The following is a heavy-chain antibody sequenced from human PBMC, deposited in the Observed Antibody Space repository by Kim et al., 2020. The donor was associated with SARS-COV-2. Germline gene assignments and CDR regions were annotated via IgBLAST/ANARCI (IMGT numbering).Heavy chain of an antibody. V-gene: IGHV3-30*02. D-gene: IGHD3-16*02. Sequence: AAPRRRRITIAKANSKNTLTLEMNSLRAEDTAVYYCAKILSVISSTPTFDYWGQGTLVTVSS. J-gene: IGHJ4*02. CDR3: AKILSVISSTPTFDY.